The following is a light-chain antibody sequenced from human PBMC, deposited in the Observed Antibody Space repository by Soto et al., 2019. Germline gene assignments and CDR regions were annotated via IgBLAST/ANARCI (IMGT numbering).Light chain of an antibody. Sequence: QSALTQPASVSGSPGQSITISCTGTTSDVGGYNYVSWYQQHPGKAPKLMIYEVRNRPSGVSNRFSGSKSGNTASLTISGLQAEDEADYYCSSYTSSNTLVFGGGPKVTVL. CDR1: TSDVGGYNY. V-gene: IGLV2-14*01. J-gene: IGLJ2*01. CDR2: EVR. CDR3: SSYTSSNTLV.